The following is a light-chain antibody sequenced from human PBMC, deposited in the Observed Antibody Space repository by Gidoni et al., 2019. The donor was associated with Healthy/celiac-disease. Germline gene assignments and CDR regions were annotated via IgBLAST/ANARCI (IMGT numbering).Light chain of an antibody. CDR3: QQYNNWPPWT. CDR2: GAS. V-gene: IGKV3-15*01. Sequence: EIVITQSPATLSVSPGERATLSCRASQSVSSNLAWYQQKPGKAPRLLIYGASTRATGIPARFSGSGSGTEFTLTISSLQSEDFAVYYCQQYNNWPPWTFXQXTKVEIK. J-gene: IGKJ1*01. CDR1: QSVSSN.